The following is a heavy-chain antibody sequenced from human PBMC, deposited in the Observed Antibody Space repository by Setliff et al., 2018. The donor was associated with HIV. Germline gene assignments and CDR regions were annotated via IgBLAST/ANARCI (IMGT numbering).Heavy chain of an antibody. V-gene: IGHV4-59*11. Sequence: PSETLSLTCTVSGGSISSHYWSWIRQPPGKGLEWIGYICCSGSTYYNPSLQSRITISVDTSKNHFSLKLSSVTAADTAVYYCARGLKAEYYYYYYMDVWGKGTTVTVSS. CDR1: GGSISSHY. CDR3: ARGLKAEYYYYYYMDV. J-gene: IGHJ6*03. CDR2: ICCSGST.